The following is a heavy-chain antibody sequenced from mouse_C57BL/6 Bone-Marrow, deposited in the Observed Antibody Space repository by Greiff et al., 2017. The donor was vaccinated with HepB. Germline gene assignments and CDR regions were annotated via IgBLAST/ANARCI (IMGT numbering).Heavy chain of an antibody. Sequence: EVKLMESGGGLVQPKGSLKLSCAASGFSFNTYAMNWVRQAPGKGLEWVARIRSKSNNYATYYADSVKDRFTISRDDSESMLYLQMNNLKTEDTAMYYCVRSYYGSSYYYAMDYWGQGTSVTVSS. J-gene: IGHJ4*01. V-gene: IGHV10-1*01. CDR2: IRSKSNNYAT. CDR3: VRSYYGSSYYYAMDY. CDR1: GFSFNTYA. D-gene: IGHD1-1*01.